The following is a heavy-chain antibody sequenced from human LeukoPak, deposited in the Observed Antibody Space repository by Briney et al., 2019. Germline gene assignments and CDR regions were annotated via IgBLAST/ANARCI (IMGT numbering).Heavy chain of an antibody. CDR2: IKQDGSEK. CDR1: GFTFSSYW. J-gene: IGHJ4*02. D-gene: IGHD2-2*01. V-gene: IGHV3-7*01. Sequence: GGSLRLSCAASGFTFSSYWISWVRQAPGKGLEWVANIKQDGSEKYYVDSVKGRFTISRDNAKNSLYLQMNSLRVEDTAVYYCASGYCSSTSCYGAPNYWGQGTLVTVSS. CDR3: ASGYCSSTSCYGAPNY.